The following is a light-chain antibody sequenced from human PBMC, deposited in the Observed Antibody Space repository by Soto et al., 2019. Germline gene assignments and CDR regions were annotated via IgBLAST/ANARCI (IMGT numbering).Light chain of an antibody. Sequence: QSVLTQPPSISGAPGQRVTISCTGSSSNIGAGSDVHWYHQLPGTAPKLLIYGNTNRPSGVPDRFPGSKSGTSASLAIAGLQTEDEGDYYCSSYTRSTTQVFGTGTKVTVL. CDR1: SSNIGAGSD. CDR3: SSYTRSTTQV. J-gene: IGLJ1*01. V-gene: IGLV1-40*01. CDR2: GNT.